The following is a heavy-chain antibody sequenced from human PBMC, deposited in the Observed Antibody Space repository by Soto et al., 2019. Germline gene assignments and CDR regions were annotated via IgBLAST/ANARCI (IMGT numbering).Heavy chain of an antibody. CDR2: MSYDGSNK. V-gene: IGHV3-30*03. D-gene: IGHD6-6*01. CDR1: GFTFTSYG. J-gene: IGHJ4*02. Sequence: QVQLVESGGGVVQPGRSLRLSCAASGFTFTSYGMHWVRQAPGKGLEWVAVMSYDGSNKYYADSVKGRFTISRDNSKNTLYLQMNSLRAEDTAVYYCAREIGQLVPYFDYWGQGTLVTVSS. CDR3: AREIGQLVPYFDY.